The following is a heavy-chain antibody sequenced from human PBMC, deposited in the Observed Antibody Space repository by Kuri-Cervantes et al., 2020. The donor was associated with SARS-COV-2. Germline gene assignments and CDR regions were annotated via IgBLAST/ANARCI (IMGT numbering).Heavy chain of an antibody. V-gene: IGHV3-30*04. CDR3: AKDRVGVQDS. Sequence: GGSLRLSCAASGFTFSSCAMHWVRLAPGKGLEWVAFISYDGSSEYYADSVRGRFTVSRDNSKNILYLQVNSLRADDTAVYYCAKDRVGVQDSWGQGTQVTVSS. CDR2: ISYDGSSE. J-gene: IGHJ5*01. CDR1: GFTFSSCA. D-gene: IGHD2-21*01.